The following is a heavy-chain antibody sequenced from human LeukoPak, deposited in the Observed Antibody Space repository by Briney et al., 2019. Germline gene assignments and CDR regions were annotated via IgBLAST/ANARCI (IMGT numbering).Heavy chain of an antibody. V-gene: IGHV1-2*02. Sequence: GASVKVSCKASGYTFTGYYMHWVRQAPGQGLELMGWINTDSGGTNYAQKFQGRVTLTRDTSITTAYMELSRLRSDDTAVYYCARGTSIVRGIIDYWGQGTLVTASS. J-gene: IGHJ4*02. CDR2: INTDSGGT. D-gene: IGHD3-10*01. CDR3: ARGTSIVRGIIDY. CDR1: GYTFTGYY.